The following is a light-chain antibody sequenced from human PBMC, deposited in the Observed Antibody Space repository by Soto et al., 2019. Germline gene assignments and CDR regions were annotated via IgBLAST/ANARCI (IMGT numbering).Light chain of an antibody. J-gene: IGLJ1*01. V-gene: IGLV2-8*01. CDR1: RSDVGRYNY. CDR2: EVT. CDR3: SSYTTSSTPV. Sequence: QSVLTQPPSASGSPGQSVTISCTGTRSDVGRYNYVSWYQLHPGKVPKLLIYEVTKRPSGIPDRFSGSKSGNTASLTVSGLQAEDEADYYCSSYTTSSTPVFGTGTKVTVL.